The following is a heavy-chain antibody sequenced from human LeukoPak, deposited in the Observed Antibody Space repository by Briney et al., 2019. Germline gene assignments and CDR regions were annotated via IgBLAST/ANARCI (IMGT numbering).Heavy chain of an antibody. Sequence: GGSLRLSFAASGFTFSTYWMSWVRQAPGKGLEWVANMQQDGSEIYYVDSVKGRFTISRDNAKNSLFLQMNSLRAEDTAVYYCAKDRDTAGYCSSTSCYRNWFDPWGQGTLVTVSS. CDR1: GFTFSTYW. D-gene: IGHD2-2*02. CDR2: MQQDGSEI. CDR3: AKDRDTAGYCSSTSCYRNWFDP. J-gene: IGHJ5*02. V-gene: IGHV3-7*01.